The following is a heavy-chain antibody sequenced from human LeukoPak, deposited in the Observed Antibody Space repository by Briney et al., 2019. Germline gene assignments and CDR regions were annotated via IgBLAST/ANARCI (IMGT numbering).Heavy chain of an antibody. CDR2: IYYSGST. Sequence: SETLSLTCTVSGGSISSSSYYWGWIRQPPGKGLEWIGSIYYSGSTYYNPSLKSRVTISVDTSKNQFSLKLSSVTAADTAVYYCARKAVAGYFDYWGQGTLVTVSS. CDR3: ARKAVAGYFDY. CDR1: GGSISSSSYY. J-gene: IGHJ4*02. V-gene: IGHV4-39*07. D-gene: IGHD6-19*01.